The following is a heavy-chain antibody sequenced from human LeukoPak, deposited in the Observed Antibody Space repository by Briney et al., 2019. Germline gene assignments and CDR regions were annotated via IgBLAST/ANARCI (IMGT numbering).Heavy chain of an antibody. D-gene: IGHD1-1*01. Sequence: GGSLRLSCAASGFTFSSYSMNWVRQAPGKGLEWVSYISSSSSYIYYADSVKGRFTISRDNAKNSLYLQMNSLRAEDTAVYYCARGGGNWNDANYFDYWGQGTLVTVSS. J-gene: IGHJ4*02. CDR1: GFTFSSYS. V-gene: IGHV3-21*01. CDR2: ISSSSSYI. CDR3: ARGGGNWNDANYFDY.